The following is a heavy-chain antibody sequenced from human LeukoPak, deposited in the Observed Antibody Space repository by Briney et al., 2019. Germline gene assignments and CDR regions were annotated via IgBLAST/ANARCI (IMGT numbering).Heavy chain of an antibody. CDR3: ARGKSSPLPSPYYFDY. J-gene: IGHJ4*02. V-gene: IGHV4-34*01. CDR2: INHSGST. CDR1: GGSFSGYY. Sequence: SETLSLTCAVYGGSFSGYYWSWIRQPPGKGPEWIGEINHSGSTNYNPSLKSRVTISVDTSKNQFSLKLSPVTAVDTAVYYCARGKSSPLPSPYYFDYWGQGTLVTVSS.